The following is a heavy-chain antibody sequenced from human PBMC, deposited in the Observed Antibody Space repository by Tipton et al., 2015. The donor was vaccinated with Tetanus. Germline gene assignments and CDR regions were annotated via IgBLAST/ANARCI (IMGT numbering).Heavy chain of an antibody. CDR3: ARDGYYYDSSGYYHTTFDY. CDR1: GYTFTSYD. V-gene: IGHV1-8*01. CDR2: MNPNSGNT. D-gene: IGHD3-22*01. Sequence: QLVQSGAEVKKPGASVKVSCKASGYTFTSYDINWVRQATGQGLEWMGWMNPNSGNTGYAQKFQGRVTMTRNTSISTAYMELSSLRSEDTAVYYCARDGYYYDSSGYYHTTFDYWGQGTLVTVSS. J-gene: IGHJ4*02.